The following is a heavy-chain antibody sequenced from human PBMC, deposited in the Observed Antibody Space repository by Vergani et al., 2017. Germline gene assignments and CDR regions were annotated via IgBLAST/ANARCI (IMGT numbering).Heavy chain of an antibody. CDR1: GGSFSGYY. Sequence: QVQLQQWGAGLLKPSETLSLTCAVYGGSFSGYYWSWIRQPPGKGLEWIGEINHSGSTNYNPSLKRRVTISVDTSKNRFSLKLSSVTAADTAVYYSAGLDAPGVIPVRYYYYYMDVWSKGTTVTVSS. D-gene: IGHD3-16*02. CDR2: INHSGST. CDR3: AGLDAPGVIPVRYYYYYMDV. J-gene: IGHJ6*03. V-gene: IGHV4-34*01.